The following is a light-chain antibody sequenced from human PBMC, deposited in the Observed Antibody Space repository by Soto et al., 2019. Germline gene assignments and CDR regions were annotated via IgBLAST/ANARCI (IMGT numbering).Light chain of an antibody. Sequence: DIQLTQSPSSLSASVGDEVTITCRASQGISHYLTWYQQKPGRAPTLLIYGVSTLQSGVPSRFSGGGSGTDVTLTMSNLQLEDFATYYCQQSYDAQFTFGGGTRVQIK. V-gene: IGKV1-39*01. J-gene: IGKJ4*01. CDR2: GVS. CDR1: QGISHY. CDR3: QQSYDAQFT.